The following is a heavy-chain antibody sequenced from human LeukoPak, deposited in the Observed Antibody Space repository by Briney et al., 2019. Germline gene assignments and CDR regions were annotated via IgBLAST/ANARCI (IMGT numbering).Heavy chain of an antibody. Sequence: GASVTVSCKASGGTFSSYAISWVRQAPGQGLEWMGGIIPIFGTANYAQKFQGRVTITADESTSTAYMELSSLRSDDTAVYYCAITKGGYFDYWGQGTLVTVSS. V-gene: IGHV1-69*13. CDR3: AITKGGYFDY. CDR1: GGTFSSYA. D-gene: IGHD4-11*01. J-gene: IGHJ4*02. CDR2: IIPIFGTA.